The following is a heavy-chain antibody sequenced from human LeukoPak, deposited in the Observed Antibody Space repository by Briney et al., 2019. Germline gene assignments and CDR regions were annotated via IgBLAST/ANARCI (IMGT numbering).Heavy chain of an antibody. J-gene: IGHJ5*02. CDR1: GGTFSSYA. CDR2: IIPIFGTA. D-gene: IGHD2-8*01. Sequence: SVKVSCKASGGTFSSYAISWVRQAPGQGLEWMGRIIPIFGTANYAQKFQGRVTITTDESTSPAYMELSSLRSEDTAVYYCARTNINWNDVWGQGTLVTVSS. CDR3: ARTNINWNDV. V-gene: IGHV1-69*05.